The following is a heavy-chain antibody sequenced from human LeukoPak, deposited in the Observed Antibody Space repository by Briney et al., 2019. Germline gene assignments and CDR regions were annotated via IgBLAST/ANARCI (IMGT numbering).Heavy chain of an antibody. CDR1: GFTFSSYA. J-gene: IGHJ2*01. V-gene: IGHV3-23*01. CDR3: ARRYFDL. Sequence: GGSLRLSCAASGFTFSSYAMAWVRQAPGKGLEWVSTIYDDNTYYADSVKGRFAISTDNSKNTLYLQMNSLRAEDTAVYYCARRYFDLWGRGTLVTVSS. CDR2: IYDDNT.